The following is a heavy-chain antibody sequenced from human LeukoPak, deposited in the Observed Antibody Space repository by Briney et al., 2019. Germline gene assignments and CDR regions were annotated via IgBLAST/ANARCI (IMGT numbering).Heavy chain of an antibody. D-gene: IGHD4-17*01. Sequence: GGSLRLSCAASGLTFSSYEMNWVRQAPGKGLEWVSHISSSGSTIYYADSVEGRFTISRDNAKNSLYLQMNSLRAEDTAVYYCARDLDGDYVNYMDVWGKGTTVTVSS. V-gene: IGHV3-48*03. CDR1: GLTFSSYE. J-gene: IGHJ6*03. CDR2: ISSSGSTI. CDR3: ARDLDGDYVNYMDV.